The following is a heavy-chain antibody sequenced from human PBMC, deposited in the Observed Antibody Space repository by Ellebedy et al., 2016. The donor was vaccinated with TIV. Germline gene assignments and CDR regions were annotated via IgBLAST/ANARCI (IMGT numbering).Heavy chain of an antibody. D-gene: IGHD6-19*01. J-gene: IGHJ4*02. CDR1: GGSISSGSYY. CDR2: INHSGST. CDR3: ARRSPVMPEAGVGY. V-gene: IGHV4-39*07. Sequence: SETLSLTXTVSGGSISSGSYYWSWIRQPPGKGLEWIGEINHSGSTNYNPSLKSRVTISVDTSKNQFSLRLSSMTAADTAVYYCARRSPVMPEAGVGYWGQGTRVTVSS.